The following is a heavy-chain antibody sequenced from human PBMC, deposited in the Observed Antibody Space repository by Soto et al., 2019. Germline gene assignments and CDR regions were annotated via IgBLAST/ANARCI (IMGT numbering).Heavy chain of an antibody. Sequence: GGSLRLSCAASGCTFSGSAMHWVRQASGKGLEWVGRIRSKANSYATAYGASVKGRFTISRDDSKNTAYLQMNSLKTEDTAVYYCTMRRIDGSGSPVWGQGTLVTVSS. J-gene: IGHJ4*02. CDR2: IRSKANSYAT. D-gene: IGHD6-19*01. CDR3: TMRRIDGSGSPV. CDR1: GCTFSGSA. V-gene: IGHV3-73*01.